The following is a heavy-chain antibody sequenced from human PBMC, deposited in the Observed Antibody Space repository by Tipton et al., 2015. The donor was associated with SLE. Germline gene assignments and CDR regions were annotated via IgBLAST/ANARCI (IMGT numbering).Heavy chain of an antibody. CDR1: AVSINSYY. Sequence: TLSLTCTVSAVSINSYYWAWIRQPPGKGLEWIGSVYYSGSTYYNPSLKSRVTISVDTSKNQFSLKLSSVTAADTAVYYCASHVGDGYMGYYYGMDVWGQGTTVTVSS. CDR3: ASHVGDGYMGYYYGMDV. J-gene: IGHJ6*02. CDR2: VYYSGST. V-gene: IGHV4-39*07. D-gene: IGHD5-24*01.